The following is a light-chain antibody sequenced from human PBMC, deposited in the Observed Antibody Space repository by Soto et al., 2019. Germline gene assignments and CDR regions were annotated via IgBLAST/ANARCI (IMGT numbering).Light chain of an antibody. CDR3: DSYTSSRAYV. V-gene: IGLV2-14*01. Sequence: QSVLTQPASVSGSPGQSITISCTGTSSDVGGYNYVSWYQHHAGKAPRLMIYASSNRPSGVSHRFSGSRSGNTASLTISGLQAEDEADYYCDSYTSSRAYVFGIGTKLTVL. J-gene: IGLJ1*01. CDR1: SSDVGGYNY. CDR2: ASS.